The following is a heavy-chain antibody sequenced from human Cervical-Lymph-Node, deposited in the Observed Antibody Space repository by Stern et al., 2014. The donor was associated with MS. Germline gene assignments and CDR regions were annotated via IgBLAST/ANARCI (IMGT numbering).Heavy chain of an antibody. CDR2: SIPIFGTA. D-gene: IGHD1-26*01. CDR3: ARGELKEGLVRGMDV. V-gene: IGHV1-69*01. CDR1: GGPFSSYA. Sequence: QVQLVQSGAGLKNPGPPGKVSAKPFGGPFSSYAFGWWEQAPGQGLEWLGGSIPIFGTANYAQKFQGRVTITADESTSTAYMELSSLRSEDTAVYYCARGELKEGLVRGMDVWGQGTTVTVSS. J-gene: IGHJ6*02.